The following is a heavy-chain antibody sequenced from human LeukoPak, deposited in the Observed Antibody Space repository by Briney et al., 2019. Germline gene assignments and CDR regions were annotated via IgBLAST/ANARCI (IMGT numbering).Heavy chain of an antibody. D-gene: IGHD2-21*01. J-gene: IGHJ5*02. CDR3: ARHSSLLNWFDP. CDR1: GGSINSYY. V-gene: IGHV4-59*08. Sequence: SETLSLTCSVSGGSINSYYWTWIRQPPGKGLEWIGYIYYSGSTNYNPSLKSRVTISADTSKNQFSLSLNSVTAADTAIYYCARHSSLLNWFDPWGQGILVTVSS. CDR2: IYYSGST.